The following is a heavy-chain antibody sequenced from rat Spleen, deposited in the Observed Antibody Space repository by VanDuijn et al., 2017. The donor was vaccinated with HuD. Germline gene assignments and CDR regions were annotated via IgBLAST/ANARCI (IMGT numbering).Heavy chain of an antibody. CDR1: GFTFSDYG. J-gene: IGHJ2*01. V-gene: IGHV5-20*01. CDR2: ISYDGGST. CDR3: TPRGEYNYFDY. D-gene: IGHD4-2*01. Sequence: EVQLVESGGGLVQPGRSMTLSCADSGFTFSDYGMAWVLQAPTKGLEWVASISYDGGSTYYRDSVKGRFTISRDNAKSTLYLQMDSLRSEDTATYYCTPRGEYNYFDYWGQGVMVTVSA.